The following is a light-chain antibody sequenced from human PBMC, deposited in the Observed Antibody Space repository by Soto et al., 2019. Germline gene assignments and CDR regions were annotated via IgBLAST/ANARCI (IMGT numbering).Light chain of an antibody. CDR1: QTISTY. CDR2: DAS. V-gene: IGKV1-39*01. J-gene: IGKJ5*01. CDR3: QQSSNWPIT. Sequence: DIQMTQSPSSLSASVGDRVMITCRASQTISTYLNWYQQKPGTAPKLLIYDASTLQSGVPSRFSGSGYGTDFTPTISRLEPEDFEVHYCQQSSNWPITLGQATRLQIK.